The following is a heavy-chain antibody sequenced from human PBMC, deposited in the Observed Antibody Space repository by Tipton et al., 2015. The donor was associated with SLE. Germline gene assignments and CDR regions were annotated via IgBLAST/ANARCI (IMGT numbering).Heavy chain of an antibody. V-gene: IGHV4-39*07. CDR1: GGSISSSSYY. D-gene: IGHD5-18*01. J-gene: IGHJ4*02. CDR3: ARTLGYKYFFDH. Sequence: TLSLTCTVSGGSISSSSYYWGWIRQPPGKGLEWIASINHRGSTYYNPSLKSRVTISLDTSKNQFSLKLTSVTAADTAVFYCARTLGYKYFFDHWGQGTLVPVSS. CDR2: INHRGST.